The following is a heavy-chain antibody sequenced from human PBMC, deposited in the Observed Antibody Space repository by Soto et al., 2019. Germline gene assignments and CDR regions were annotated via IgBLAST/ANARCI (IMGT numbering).Heavy chain of an antibody. CDR3: AAPYSGRPVDAFDI. V-gene: IGHV1-58*01. CDR2: IVVGSGNT. CDR1: GFTFTSSA. Sequence: SVKVSFKASGFTFTSSAVQWVRQARGQRLEWIGWIVVGSGNTNYAQKFQERVTITRGMSTSTAYMELSSLRSEDTAVYYCAAPYSGRPVDAFDIWGQGTMVTVSS. J-gene: IGHJ3*02. D-gene: IGHD1-26*01.